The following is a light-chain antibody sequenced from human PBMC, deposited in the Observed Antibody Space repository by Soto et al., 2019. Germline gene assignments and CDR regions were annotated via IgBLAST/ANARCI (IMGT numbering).Light chain of an antibody. CDR3: QQYGGSPFT. J-gene: IGKJ3*01. V-gene: IGKV3-20*01. Sequence: EIVLTQSPGTLSLSPGERATLSCRASQSVSVNSLAWYQQKGGQAPRLLIYAASTRATGVPDRFSGTGSGTEFPLTISRLETDDSAVYYCQQYGGSPFTFGPGTKVDIK. CDR1: QSVSVNS. CDR2: AAS.